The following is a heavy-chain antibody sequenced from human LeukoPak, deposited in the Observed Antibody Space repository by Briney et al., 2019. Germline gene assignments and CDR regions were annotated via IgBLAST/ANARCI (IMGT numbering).Heavy chain of an antibody. CDR1: GGSISSYY. Sequence: TSETLSLTCTVSGGSISSYYWSWIRQPPGKGLEWIGYIYYSGSTNYNPSLKSRVTISVDTSKNQFSLKLSSVTAADTAVYYCARAPQYYDSSGYYYYMDVWGKGTTVTVSS. CDR3: ARAPQYYDSSGYYYYMDV. V-gene: IGHV4-59*01. CDR2: IYYSGST. D-gene: IGHD3-22*01. J-gene: IGHJ6*03.